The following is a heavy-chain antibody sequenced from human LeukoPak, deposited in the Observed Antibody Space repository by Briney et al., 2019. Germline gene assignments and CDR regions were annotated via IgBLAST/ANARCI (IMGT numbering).Heavy chain of an antibody. V-gene: IGHV3-23*01. Sequence: GGSLRLSCAAAGFTFSSYAMSWVRQAPGKGLEWVSAISGSGGSTYYADSVKGRFTISRDNSKNTLYLQMNSLRAEDTAVYYCAKDSSAIAVVDYFDYWGQGTLVTVSS. D-gene: IGHD6-19*01. CDR1: GFTFSSYA. CDR2: ISGSGGST. CDR3: AKDSSAIAVVDYFDY. J-gene: IGHJ4*02.